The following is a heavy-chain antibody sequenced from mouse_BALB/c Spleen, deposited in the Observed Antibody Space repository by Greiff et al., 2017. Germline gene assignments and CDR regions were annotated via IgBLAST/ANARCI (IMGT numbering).Heavy chain of an antibody. CDR1: GFSLTSYD. CDR3: VRDQLSMDY. Sequence: VKLMESGPGLVAPSQSLSITCTVSGFSLTSYDISWIRQPPGKGLEWLGVIWTGGGTNYNSAFMSRLSISKDNSKSQVFLKMNSLQTDDTAIYYCVRDQLSMDYWGQGTSVTVSS. CDR2: IWTGGGT. D-gene: IGHD4-1*02. J-gene: IGHJ4*01. V-gene: IGHV2-9-2*01.